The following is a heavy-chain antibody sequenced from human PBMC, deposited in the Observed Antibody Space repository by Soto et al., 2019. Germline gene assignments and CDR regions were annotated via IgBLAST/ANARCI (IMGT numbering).Heavy chain of an antibody. J-gene: IGHJ4*02. CDR1: GGSISSSSYY. CDR3: ARHKDTSSRYLLPDY. D-gene: IGHD6-13*01. CDR2: VYYRGNT. Sequence: SETLSLTCTVSGGSISSSSYYWGWIRQPPGKGLEWIGSVYYRGNTYYNPSLKSRVTTSVDTSKNQFSLKLYSVTAADTALYYCARHKDTSSRYLLPDYWRQRTLATVSS. V-gene: IGHV4-39*01.